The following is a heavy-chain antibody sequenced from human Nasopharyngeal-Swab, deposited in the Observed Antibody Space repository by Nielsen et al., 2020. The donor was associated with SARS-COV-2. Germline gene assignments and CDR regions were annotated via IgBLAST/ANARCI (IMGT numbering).Heavy chain of an antibody. CDR1: GFSLSTSKVG. D-gene: IGHD6-19*01. CDR3: VHSTGWRLDY. CDR2: LYWDDDN. J-gene: IGHJ4*02. V-gene: IGHV2-5*02. Sequence: SGPTLVNPSQTFTLACTFSGFSLSTSKVGVSWVRQLPGKALEWLALLYWDDDNRYNPSLKNRITITRDTSKNQVVLTMTNMDPVDTATYYCVHSTGWRLDYWGQGTLVTVSS.